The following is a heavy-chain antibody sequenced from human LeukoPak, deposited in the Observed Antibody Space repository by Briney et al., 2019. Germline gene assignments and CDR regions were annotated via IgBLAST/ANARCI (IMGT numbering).Heavy chain of an antibody. CDR2: IYYSGST. J-gene: IGHJ4*02. D-gene: IGHD4-11*01. Sequence: SETLSLTCTVSGGFMSSSSYCWGWIPQPPGRGPAWTGRIYYSGSTYYNPSLKSRITISVDTSKNQFSLKLSSVTAADTAVYYCARHWGLSYSNYEGYWGQGALVTVPS. CDR1: GGFMSSSSYC. V-gene: IGHV4-39*01. CDR3: ARHWGLSYSNYEGY.